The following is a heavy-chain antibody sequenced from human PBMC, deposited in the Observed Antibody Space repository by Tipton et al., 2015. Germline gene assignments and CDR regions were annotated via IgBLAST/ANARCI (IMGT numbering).Heavy chain of an antibody. CDR1: GFTFTKYG. CDR3: ARRMPVGSSLDY. CDR2: IFSDEGQK. V-gene: IGHV3-33*08. J-gene: IGHJ4*01. Sequence: SLRLSCAASGFTFTKYGMHWVRQAPGKGLEWVAGIFSDEGQKFYADSVRGRFTISRDNSKNMLYLEMDSLRAEDTALYYCARRMPVGSSLDYWGQGTRVTVSS. D-gene: IGHD1-26*01.